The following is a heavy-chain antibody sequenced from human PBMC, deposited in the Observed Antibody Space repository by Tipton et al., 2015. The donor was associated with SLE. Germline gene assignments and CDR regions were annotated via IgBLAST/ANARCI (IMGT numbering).Heavy chain of an antibody. CDR3: AREKTRGPGNY. CDR1: GYFISSGYY. Sequence: TLSLTCAVSGYFISSGYYWGWIRQPPGKGLEWIGIAYHSGSTYYNPSLKSRVTISVDTSKNQFSLNLSSVTAADTAVYYCAREKTRGPGNYWGQGTLVTVSS. CDR2: AYHSGST. J-gene: IGHJ4*02. D-gene: IGHD3-10*01. V-gene: IGHV4-38-2*02.